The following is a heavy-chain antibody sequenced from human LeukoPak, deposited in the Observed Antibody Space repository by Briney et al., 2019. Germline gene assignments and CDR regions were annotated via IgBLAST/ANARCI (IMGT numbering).Heavy chain of an antibody. CDR1: GYTFTSYG. Sequence: ASVTVSCKASGYTFTSYGISWVRQAPGQGLEWMGWISAYNGNTNYAQKLQGRVTMTTDTSTSTAYMELRSLRSDDTAVYYCARDYDFWSGYKGDAFDIWGQGTMVTVSS. CDR3: ARDYDFWSGYKGDAFDI. J-gene: IGHJ3*02. D-gene: IGHD3-3*01. CDR2: ISAYNGNT. V-gene: IGHV1-18*01.